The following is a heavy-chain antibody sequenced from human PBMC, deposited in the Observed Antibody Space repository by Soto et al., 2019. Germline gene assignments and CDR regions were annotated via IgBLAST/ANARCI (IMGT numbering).Heavy chain of an antibody. CDR2: IYPGDSET. J-gene: IGHJ5*02. Sequence: GESLKISCQGSGYSFTSYWIGWVRQMPGKGLEWMGIIYPGDSETRYSPSFQGQVTISADKSISTAYLQWSSLKASDSAMYYCARGLLQNCFDAWGQGTLVTVSS. CDR1: GYSFTSYW. D-gene: IGHD2-15*01. V-gene: IGHV5-51*01. CDR3: ARGLLQNCFDA.